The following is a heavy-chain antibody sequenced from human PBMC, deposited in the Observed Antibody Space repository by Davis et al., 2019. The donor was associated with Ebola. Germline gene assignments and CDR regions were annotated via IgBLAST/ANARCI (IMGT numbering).Heavy chain of an antibody. J-gene: IGHJ1*01. CDR3: ARGPYSDWPLGAH. CDR2: FNHIGVT. CDR1: GGPVSGHH. Sequence: PGGSLRLSCAVYGGPVSGHHWTWIRQPPGQGLEWIGEFNHIGVTSYSPSLEGRITVSAGTSKNEIYLKLNSVTAADTAVYYCARGPYSDWPLGAHWGQGTRVTVSS. D-gene: IGHD1-26*01. V-gene: IGHV4-34*01.